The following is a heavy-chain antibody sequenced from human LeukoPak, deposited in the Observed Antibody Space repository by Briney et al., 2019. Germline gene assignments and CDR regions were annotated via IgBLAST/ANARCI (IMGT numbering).Heavy chain of an antibody. Sequence: GGSLSFSCTASGFTFSANAMMWVRKAPGKGPEGVSAIRVGGGSAFYADSVKGRFTISRDNSKYTLFLQMNSLGAEDTAVYYCARDPNGDYIGAFDMWGPGTMVTVSS. J-gene: IGHJ3*02. D-gene: IGHD4-17*01. V-gene: IGHV3-23*01. CDR1: GFTFSANA. CDR2: IRVGGGSA. CDR3: ARDPNGDYIGAFDM.